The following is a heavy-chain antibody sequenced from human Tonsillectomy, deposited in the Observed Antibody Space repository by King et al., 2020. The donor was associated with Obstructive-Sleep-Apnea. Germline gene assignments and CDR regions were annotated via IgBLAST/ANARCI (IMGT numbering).Heavy chain of an antibody. Sequence: VQLVESGGGLVKPGGSLRLSCAASGFTFSRNTMNWVRQAPGKGLEWVSSISSSSRYINYADSVKGRFTISRDNAKNSLYLQMSSLRADDTAVYYCAGDSWRSCGGDCYSIGWYLDLWGRGTLVTVSS. V-gene: IGHV3-21*01. J-gene: IGHJ2*01. D-gene: IGHD2-21*02. CDR2: ISSSSRYI. CDR1: GFTFSRNT. CDR3: AGDSWRSCGGDCYSIGWYLDL.